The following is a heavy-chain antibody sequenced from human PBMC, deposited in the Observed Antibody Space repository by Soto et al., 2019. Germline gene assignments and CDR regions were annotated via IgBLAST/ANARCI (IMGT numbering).Heavy chain of an antibody. D-gene: IGHD6-13*01. V-gene: IGHV3-30*03. CDR3: ARTFLLKQQLVPYY. J-gene: IGHJ4*02. CDR2: ILYDGSKK. Sequence: GVSLSLSCAASGFTFNIYGMHWVRQAPGKGLEWVALILYDGSKKYYTDSVKGRFTISRDNSKNTLYLQMNSLTAEDTAVYYCARTFLLKQQLVPYYWGQGTLVTVSS. CDR1: GFTFNIYG.